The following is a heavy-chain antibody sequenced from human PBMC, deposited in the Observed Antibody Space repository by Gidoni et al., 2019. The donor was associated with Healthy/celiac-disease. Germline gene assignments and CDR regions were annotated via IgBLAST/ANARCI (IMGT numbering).Heavy chain of an antibody. J-gene: IGHJ4*02. D-gene: IGHD6-25*01. CDR2: ISDDGSNK. CDR3: ARGSAATFDY. V-gene: IGHV3-30-3*01. Sequence: QVQLVESGGGVVQPGRSLRLSCPASGFTFSSYAMHWVRQAPGKGLEWVAVISDDGSNKYYADSVKGRFTISRDNSKNALYLQMNSLRAEDTAVYYCARGSAATFDYWGQGTLVTVSS. CDR1: GFTFSSYA.